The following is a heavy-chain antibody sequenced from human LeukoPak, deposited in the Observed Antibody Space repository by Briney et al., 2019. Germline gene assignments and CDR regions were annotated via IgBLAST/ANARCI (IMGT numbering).Heavy chain of an antibody. Sequence: PSETLSLTCTVSGGSISSGDYYWSWIRQPPGKGLEWIGYIYYSGSTYYNPSLKSRVTISVDTSKNQFSLKLSSVTAADTAVYYCARGTDDFWSGYYRTVYYFDYWGQGTLVTVSS. V-gene: IGHV4-30-4*08. J-gene: IGHJ4*02. CDR3: ARGTDDFWSGYYRTVYYFDY. CDR2: IYYSGST. D-gene: IGHD3-3*01. CDR1: GGSISSGDYY.